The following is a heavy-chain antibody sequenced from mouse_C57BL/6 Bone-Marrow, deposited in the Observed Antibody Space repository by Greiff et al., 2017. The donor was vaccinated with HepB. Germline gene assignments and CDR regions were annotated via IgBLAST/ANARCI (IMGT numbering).Heavy chain of an antibody. J-gene: IGHJ3*01. CDR2: ISNGGGST. V-gene: IGHV5-12*01. D-gene: IGHD2-2*01. CDR3: ASPIYYGYDEFAY. Sequence: EVKLVESGGGLVQPGGSLKLSCAASGFTFSDYYMYWVRQTPEKRLEWVAYISNGGGSTYYPDTVKGRFTISRDTAKNTLYLQRSRLKSEDTAMYYCASPIYYGYDEFAYWGQGTLVTVSA. CDR1: GFTFSDYY.